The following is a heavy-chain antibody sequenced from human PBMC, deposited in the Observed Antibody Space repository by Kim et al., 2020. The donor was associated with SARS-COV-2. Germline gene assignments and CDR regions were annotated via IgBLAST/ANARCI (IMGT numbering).Heavy chain of an antibody. Sequence: ADSVNGRFTISEDTSKNTLYLQMIRLRAEDTAVYYGASAQSLSYWGPFDYWGQGTLVTVSS. J-gene: IGHJ4*02. CDR3: ASAQSLSYWGPFDY. V-gene: IGHV3-30*01. D-gene: IGHD1-26*01.